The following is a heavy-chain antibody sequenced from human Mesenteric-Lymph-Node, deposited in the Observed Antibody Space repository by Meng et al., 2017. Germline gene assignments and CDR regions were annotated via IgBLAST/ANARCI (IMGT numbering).Heavy chain of an antibody. CDR1: GYTFTSYG. CDR3: AASSSSWYQNWFDP. Sequence: QLQLGQSGAEVKKPGASVKVSCKASGYTFTSYGISWVRQAPGQGLEWMGWISAYNGNTNYAQKLQGRVTMTTDTSTSTAYMELRSLRSDDTAVYYCAASSSSWYQNWFDPWGQGTLVTVSS. V-gene: IGHV1-18*01. CDR2: ISAYNGNT. D-gene: IGHD6-13*01. J-gene: IGHJ5*02.